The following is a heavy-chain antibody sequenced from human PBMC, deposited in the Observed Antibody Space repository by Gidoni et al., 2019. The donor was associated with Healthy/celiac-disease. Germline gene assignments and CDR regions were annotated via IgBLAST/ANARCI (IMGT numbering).Heavy chain of an antibody. CDR2: ISGSGGST. V-gene: IGHV3-23*01. J-gene: IGHJ5*02. Sequence: EVQLLESGGGLVQPGGSLRLSCAASGFTFSSYAMSWVRQAPGKGLEWVSAISGSGGSTYYADSVKGRFTISRDNSKNTLYLQMNSLRAEDTAVYYCAKGSRSGGSCCNWFDPWGQGTLVTVSS. D-gene: IGHD2-15*01. CDR1: GFTFSSYA. CDR3: AKGSRSGGSCCNWFDP.